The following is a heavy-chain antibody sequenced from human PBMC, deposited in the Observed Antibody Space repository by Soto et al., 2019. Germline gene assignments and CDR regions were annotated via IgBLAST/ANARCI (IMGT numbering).Heavy chain of an antibody. CDR1: GASVSSDSHY. CDR3: AVGPPNLVRYLXY. D-gene: IGHD1-26*01. J-gene: IGHJ4*02. Sequence: SSETLSLTCSVSGASVSSDSHYWSWIRQHPGKGLEWIGYIYYSGTTNYNPSFRSQVTISVDTPKNEFSLKLSSVTAADTAVYYFAVGPPNLVRYLXYWGQGRLVTVSS. V-gene: IGHV4-61*01. CDR2: IYYSGTT.